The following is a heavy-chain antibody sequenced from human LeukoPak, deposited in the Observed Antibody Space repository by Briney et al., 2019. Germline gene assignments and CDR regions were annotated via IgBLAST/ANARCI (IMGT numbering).Heavy chain of an antibody. V-gene: IGHV4-61*08. D-gene: IGHD3-10*01. Sequence: PSQTLSLTCAVSGGSISSGGYYWSWIRQPPGKGLEWIGYIYYSGSTNYNPSLKSRVTISVDTSKNQFSLKLSSVTAADTAVYYCARDYGSGSYAIWGQGTMVTVSS. CDR1: GGSISSGGYY. CDR3: ARDYGSGSYAI. J-gene: IGHJ3*02. CDR2: IYYSGST.